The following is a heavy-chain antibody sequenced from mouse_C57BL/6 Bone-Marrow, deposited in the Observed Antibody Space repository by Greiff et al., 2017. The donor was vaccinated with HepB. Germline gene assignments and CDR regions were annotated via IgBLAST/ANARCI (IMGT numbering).Heavy chain of an antibody. J-gene: IGHJ3*01. CDR2: IYPGSGST. V-gene: IGHV1-55*01. D-gene: IGHD2-4*01. CDR1: GYTFTSYW. Sequence: VQLQQPGAELVNPGASVKMSCKASGYTFTSYWITWVKQRPGQGLEWIGDIYPGSGSTNYNEKFKSKATLTVDTSSSTAYMQLSSLTSEDSAVYYCASYDYDVGWFAYWGQGTLVTVSA. CDR3: ASYDYDVGWFAY.